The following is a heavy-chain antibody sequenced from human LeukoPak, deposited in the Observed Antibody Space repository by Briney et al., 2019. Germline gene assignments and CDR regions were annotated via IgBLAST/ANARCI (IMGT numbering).Heavy chain of an antibody. V-gene: IGHV5-51*01. CDR3: VIRPAGPRTFDH. CDR1: GYSFTSSYW. Sequence: GESLKISCTASGYSFTSSYWIGWVRQTPGKGLEWMGVIYPADFNTIYSPSFQGQVTISADKSTSTAYLQWTSLKASDTGMYYCVIRPAGPRTFDHWGQGTLVTVSS. D-gene: IGHD2-2*01. J-gene: IGHJ4*02. CDR2: IYPADFNT.